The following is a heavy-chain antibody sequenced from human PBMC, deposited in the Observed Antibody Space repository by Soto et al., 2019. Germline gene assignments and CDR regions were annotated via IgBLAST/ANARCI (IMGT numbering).Heavy chain of an antibody. V-gene: IGHV1-8*01. D-gene: IGHD7-27*01. CDR2: MNPNSGNT. Sequence: ASVKVSCKASGYTFTSYDINWMRQATGQGPEWMGWMNPNSGNTGSAQKFQGRVTMTRNTSISTAYMELRSLRSDDTAIYYCERGPTLGWFDPWGQGTLVTVSS. CDR1: GYTFTSYD. CDR3: ERGPTLGWFDP. J-gene: IGHJ5*02.